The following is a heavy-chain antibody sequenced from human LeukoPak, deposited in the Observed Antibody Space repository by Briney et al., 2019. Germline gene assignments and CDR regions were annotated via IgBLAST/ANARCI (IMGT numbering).Heavy chain of an antibody. CDR1: RFTFSVHW. D-gene: IGHD4/OR15-4a*01. CDR3: ARDGGDYHFDS. V-gene: IGHV3-74*01. Sequence: GGSLRLSCAASRFTFSVHWMHWVRQAPGKGLEWVSRINPDESDKAYADSVKGRFTISRDNAKSTLYLQMNSLRAEDTAIYYCARDGGDYHFDSWGQGTLVTVSS. CDR2: INPDESDK. J-gene: IGHJ4*02.